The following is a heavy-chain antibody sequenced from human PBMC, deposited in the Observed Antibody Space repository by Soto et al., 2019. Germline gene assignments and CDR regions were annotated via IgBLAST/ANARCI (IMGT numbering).Heavy chain of an antibody. J-gene: IGHJ6*02. CDR1: GFTFSSYS. D-gene: IGHD6-6*01. Sequence: GWSLRLSCAASGFTFSSYSMNWVRQAPGKGLEWVSSISSSSSYIYYADSVKGRFTISRDNAKNSLYLQMNSLRAEDTAVYYCARAFPKLVRIDYGLDVWGQGTTVTVSS. CDR2: ISSSSSYI. CDR3: ARAFPKLVRIDYGLDV. V-gene: IGHV3-21*01.